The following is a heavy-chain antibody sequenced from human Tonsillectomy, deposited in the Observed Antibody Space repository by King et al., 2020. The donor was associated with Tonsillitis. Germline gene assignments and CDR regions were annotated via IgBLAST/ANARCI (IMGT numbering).Heavy chain of an antibody. CDR2: ISSSNSDI. D-gene: IGHD2-15*01. J-gene: IGHJ6*02. Sequence: VQLVESGGGLVQLGGSLRLSCAASGFTFSRYTMNWVRQAPGKGLEWVSYISSSNSDIYYADSVKGRFTISRDNAKNSLYLQMTSLRAEDTAVYYCARDEYCSGGSCTYYGMDVWGQGTTVTVSS. V-gene: IGHV3-48*01. CDR1: GFTFSRYT. CDR3: ARDEYCSGGSCTYYGMDV.